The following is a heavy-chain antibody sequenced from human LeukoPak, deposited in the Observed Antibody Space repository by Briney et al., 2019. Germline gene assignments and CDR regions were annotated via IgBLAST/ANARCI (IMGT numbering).Heavy chain of an antibody. Sequence: SETLSLTCTVSGGSISSSSYYWGWIRQPPGKGLEWIGSIYYSGSTYYNPSLKSRVTISVDTSKNQFSLKLSSVTAADTAVYYCARENSSGWYVDWFDPWGQGTLVTVSS. CDR1: GGSISSSSYY. V-gene: IGHV4-39*07. CDR2: IYYSGST. CDR3: ARENSSGWYVDWFDP. J-gene: IGHJ5*02. D-gene: IGHD6-19*01.